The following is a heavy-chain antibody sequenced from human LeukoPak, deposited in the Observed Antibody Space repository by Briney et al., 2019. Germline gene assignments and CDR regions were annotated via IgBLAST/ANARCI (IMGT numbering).Heavy chain of an antibody. Sequence: GGSLRLSCAASGFTFSSYGMSWVRQAPGKGLEWVSYISSSSSTIYYADSVKGRFTISRDNSKNTLYLQMNSLRAEDTAVYYCAKVNSGYDPYFDYWGQGTLVTVSS. CDR1: GFTFSSYG. J-gene: IGHJ4*02. D-gene: IGHD5-12*01. CDR3: AKVNSGYDPYFDY. CDR2: ISSSSSTI. V-gene: IGHV3-23*01.